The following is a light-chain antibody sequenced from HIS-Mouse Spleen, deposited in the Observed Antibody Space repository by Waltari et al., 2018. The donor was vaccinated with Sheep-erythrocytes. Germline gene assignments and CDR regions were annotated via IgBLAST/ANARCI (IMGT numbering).Light chain of an antibody. V-gene: IGLV3-1*01. J-gene: IGLJ2*01. CDR3: QAWDSSTVV. Sequence: SYELTQPPSVSVSPGQTASITCSGDKLGDKYACWYQQKPGQSPVLVIYQDSKGPSGIPGGFSGSNSGNTATLTISGTQAMDEADYYCQAWDSSTVVFGGGTKLTVL. CDR1: KLGDKY. CDR2: QDS.